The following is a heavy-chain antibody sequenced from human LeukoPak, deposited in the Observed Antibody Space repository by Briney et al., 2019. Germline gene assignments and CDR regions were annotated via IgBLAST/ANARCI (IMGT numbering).Heavy chain of an antibody. CDR2: ISGSGGST. CDR3: AKAADDFWSGYSALDY. D-gene: IGHD3-3*01. CDR1: GFTFSSYE. Sequence: GGSLRLSCAASGFTFSSYEMNWVRQAPGKGLEWVSAISGSGGSTYYADSVKGRFTISRDNSKNTLYLQMNSLRAEDTAVYYCAKAADDFWSGYSALDYWGQGTLVTVSS. V-gene: IGHV3-23*01. J-gene: IGHJ4*02.